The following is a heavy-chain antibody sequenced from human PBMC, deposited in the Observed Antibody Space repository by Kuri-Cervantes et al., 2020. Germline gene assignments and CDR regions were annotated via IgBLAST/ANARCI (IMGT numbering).Heavy chain of an antibody. V-gene: IGHV3-30-3*01. Sequence: GGSLRLSCAASGFTFSSYAMHWVRQAPGKGLEWVAVISYDGSKKYYADSVKGRFTISRDNSKNTLYLQMNSLRAEDTAVYYCARDGSVGADYYYYGMDVWGQGTTVTVSS. CDR1: GFTFSSYA. CDR3: ARDGSVGADYYYYGMDV. D-gene: IGHD1-26*01. CDR2: ISYDGSKK. J-gene: IGHJ6*02.